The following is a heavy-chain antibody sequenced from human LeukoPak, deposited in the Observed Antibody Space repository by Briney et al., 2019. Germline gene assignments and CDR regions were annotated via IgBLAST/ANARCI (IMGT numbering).Heavy chain of an antibody. J-gene: IGHJ5*02. CDR3: ARDRGGLQFDWFDP. D-gene: IGHD5-24*01. CDR1: GFTFSSYA. CDR2: ISYDGSNK. V-gene: IGHV3-30*01. Sequence: QPGRSLRLSCAASGFTFSSYAMHWVRQAPSKGLEWVAVISYDGSNKYYADSVKGRFTISRDNSKNTLYLQMNSLRAEDTAVYYCARDRGGLQFDWFDPWGQGTLVTVSS.